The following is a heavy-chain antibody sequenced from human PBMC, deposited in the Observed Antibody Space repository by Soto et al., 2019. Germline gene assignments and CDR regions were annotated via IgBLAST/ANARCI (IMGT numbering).Heavy chain of an antibody. Sequence: SETLSLTCTVSGGSFSSGGYYWSWIRQLPGKGLEWVGYIYYSGSTYYNPSLKSRFTISLDTSKNQFSLKLSSVTAADTAVYYCARATSFSGHHGYWGQGTLVTVSS. CDR3: ARATSFSGHHGY. J-gene: IGHJ4*02. CDR1: GGSFSSGGYY. CDR2: IYYSGST. D-gene: IGHD2-8*02. V-gene: IGHV4-31*03.